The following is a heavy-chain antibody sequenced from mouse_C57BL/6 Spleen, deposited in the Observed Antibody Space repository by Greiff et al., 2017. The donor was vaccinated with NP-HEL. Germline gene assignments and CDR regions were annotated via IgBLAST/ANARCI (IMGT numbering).Heavy chain of an antibody. Sequence: VQLQQSGAELVRPGASVTLSCKASGYTFTDYEMHWVKQTPVHGLEWIGAIDPETGGTAYNQKFKGKAILTADKSSSTDYMELRSLTSEDSAVYYGTREITTVVAHFDYWGQGTTLTVSS. CDR2: IDPETGGT. J-gene: IGHJ2*01. D-gene: IGHD1-1*01. CDR1: GYTFTDYE. V-gene: IGHV1-15*01. CDR3: TREITTVVAHFDY.